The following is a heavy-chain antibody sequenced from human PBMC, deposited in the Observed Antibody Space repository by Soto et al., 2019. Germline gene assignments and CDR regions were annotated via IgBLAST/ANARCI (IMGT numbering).Heavy chain of an antibody. CDR1: NGSMASRVHY. V-gene: IGHV4-30-4*01. Sequence: SETLSLTCTFSNGSMASRVHYWSWIRQSPGRGLEWVGHVYHSGSTYYNPSLRSRASISNDLSKNQFFLELSSVTGADTAVYFCARIYWLRESSGYHHPFDCWGQGTLVTVSS. CDR2: VYHSGST. D-gene: IGHD3-22*01. J-gene: IGHJ5*01. CDR3: ARIYWLRESSGYHHPFDC.